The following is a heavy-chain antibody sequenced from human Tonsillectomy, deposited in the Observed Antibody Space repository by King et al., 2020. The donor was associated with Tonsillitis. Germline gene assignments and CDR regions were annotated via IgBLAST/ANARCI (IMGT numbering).Heavy chain of an antibody. J-gene: IGHJ2*01. Sequence: QVQLQESGPGLVKPSQTLSLTCTVSGGSISSDNYYWSWIRQPAGKGLEWIGLIYTSGSTNYNPSLKSRVTISADTSKNQFSLKLRSVTAADTAVYYCAKMEYYSDSSGYYWFFDLWGRGTLVTVSS. CDR2: IYTSGST. V-gene: IGHV4-61*02. CDR3: AKMEYYSDSSGYYWFFDL. CDR1: GGSISSDNYY. D-gene: IGHD3-22*01.